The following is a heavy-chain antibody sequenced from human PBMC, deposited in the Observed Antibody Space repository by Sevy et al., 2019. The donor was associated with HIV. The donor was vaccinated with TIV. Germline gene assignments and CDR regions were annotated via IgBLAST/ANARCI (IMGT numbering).Heavy chain of an antibody. D-gene: IGHD3-22*01. V-gene: IGHV3-66*01. J-gene: IGHJ4*02. Sequence: GGSLRLSCAASGFTVSSNYMSWVRQAPGKGLEWVSVIYSGGSTYYADSVKGRFTISRDNSKNTLYLQMNSLRAEDTAVYYCARDGDYYDSSGYQANWGQGTLVTVSS. CDR3: ARDGDYYDSSGYQAN. CDR2: IYSGGST. CDR1: GFTVSSNY.